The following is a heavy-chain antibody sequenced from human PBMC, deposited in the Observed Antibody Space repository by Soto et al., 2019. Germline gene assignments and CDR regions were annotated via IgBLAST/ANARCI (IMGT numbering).Heavy chain of an antibody. D-gene: IGHD2-15*01. CDR1: GGTFSTYT. CDR2: IIPIFGTP. V-gene: IGHV1-69*06. J-gene: IGHJ5*02. CDR3: ARGLECRGYCLDKPTWFAP. Sequence: SVKVSCKASGGTFSTYTFSWVRQAPGQGLEWMGRIIPIFGTPYYAQKFQGRVTITADKSTSTVYMELSGLRSDDTAVYFCARGLECRGYCLDKPTWFAPWGQGTLVTVSS.